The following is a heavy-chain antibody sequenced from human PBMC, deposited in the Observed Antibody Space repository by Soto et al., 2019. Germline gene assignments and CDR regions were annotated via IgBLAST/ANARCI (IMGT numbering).Heavy chain of an antibody. CDR2: IGGTDDKT. V-gene: IGHV3-23*01. Sequence: PGGSLRLSCAASGFTFSSYAMSWVRQAPGKGLEWVAAIGGTDDKTYYADSVKGRFTISRDNSENTLYLQMSRLRAEDTAVYFCGKGMLSSTPAAAGSFDYWGQGARVTVSS. D-gene: IGHD2-2*01. CDR3: GKGMLSSTPAAAGSFDY. J-gene: IGHJ4*02. CDR1: GFTFSSYA.